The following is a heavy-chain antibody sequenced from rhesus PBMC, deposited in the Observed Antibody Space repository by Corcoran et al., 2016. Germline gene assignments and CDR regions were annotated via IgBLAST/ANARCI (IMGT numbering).Heavy chain of an antibody. V-gene: IGHV4S2*01. J-gene: IGHJ4*01. D-gene: IGHD3-9*01. CDR2: FYGSGGST. Sequence: QVQLQESGPGLVKPSETLPLTCAVSGASISSNYWSWIRQAPGKGLEWIGRFYGSGGSTDYNPSLRGLVTISIDTSQNQFSLRLTSVTAADTAVYYCARDGYEDDYGYYYTSFYFDCWGQGVLVTVSS. CDR3: ARDGYEDDYGYYYTSFYFDC. CDR1: GASISSNY.